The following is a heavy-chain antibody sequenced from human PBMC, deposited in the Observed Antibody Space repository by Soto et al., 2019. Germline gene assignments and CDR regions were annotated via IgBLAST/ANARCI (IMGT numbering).Heavy chain of an antibody. CDR2: ISAYNGNT. CDR3: ARREITIFGAVIPPGFMDV. Sequence: ASVKVSCKASGYTFTSYGISWVRQAPGQGLEWMGWISAYNGNTNYAQKLQGRVTMTTDTSTSTAYMELRSLQPDDTAVNYSARREITIFGAVIPPGFMDVWGQRTTVTVSS. CDR1: GYTFTSYG. D-gene: IGHD3-3*01. J-gene: IGHJ6*02. V-gene: IGHV1-18*01.